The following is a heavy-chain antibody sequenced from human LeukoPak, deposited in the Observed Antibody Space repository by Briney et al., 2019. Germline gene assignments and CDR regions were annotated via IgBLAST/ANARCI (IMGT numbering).Heavy chain of an antibody. Sequence: GASVKVSCKASGYTFTSYDINWVRQATGQGLEWMGWMNPNSGNTGYAQKFQGRVTMTRNTSISTAYMELSSLRSEDTAVYYCARDFLVGATGYFDYWGQGTLVTVSS. J-gene: IGHJ4*02. V-gene: IGHV1-8*01. CDR1: GYTFTSYD. CDR3: ARDFLVGATGYFDY. D-gene: IGHD1-26*01. CDR2: MNPNSGNT.